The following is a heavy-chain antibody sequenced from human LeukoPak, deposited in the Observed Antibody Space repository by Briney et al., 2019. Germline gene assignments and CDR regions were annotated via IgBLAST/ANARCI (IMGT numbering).Heavy chain of an antibody. D-gene: IGHD6-13*01. CDR3: ARDHTSGIAAAGPESYYYYYMDV. CDR1: GGSISNYY. Sequence: SETLSLTCTVSGGSISNYYWSWVRQPPGKGLEWIGYIYYSGSTNYNPSLKSRVTISVDTSKNQFSLRLRSVTADDTAVYYCARDHTSGIAAAGPESYYYYYMDVWGKGTTVTVSS. CDR2: IYYSGST. V-gene: IGHV4-59*01. J-gene: IGHJ6*03.